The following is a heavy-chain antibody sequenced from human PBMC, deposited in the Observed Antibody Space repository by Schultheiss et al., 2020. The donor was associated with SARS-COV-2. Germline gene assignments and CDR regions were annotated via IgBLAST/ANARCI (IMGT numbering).Heavy chain of an antibody. J-gene: IGHJ6*02. CDR2: IYYSGST. D-gene: IGHD2-2*01. CDR3: ARDVIVVVPEDYYYYGMDV. V-gene: IGHV4-59*01. Sequence: SETLSLTCTVSGGSISSYYWSWIRQPPGKGLECIGYIYYSGSTNYNPSLKSRVTISVDTSKNQFSLKLSSVTAADTAVYYCARDVIVVVPEDYYYYGMDVWGQGTTVTVSS. CDR1: GGSISSYY.